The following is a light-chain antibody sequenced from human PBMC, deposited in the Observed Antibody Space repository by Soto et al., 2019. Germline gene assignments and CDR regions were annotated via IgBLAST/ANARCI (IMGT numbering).Light chain of an antibody. V-gene: IGLV1-40*01. J-gene: IGLJ2*01. Sequence: QSVLTQPPSVSGAPGQRVTISCTGSSSNIGAGYDVHWYQQLPGTAPKLLIYGNNNRPSGVPDRFSGSKSGTSASLAITGRQAEEEADYYYQSSDNSLSGSLFGGGTKLTVL. CDR2: GNN. CDR3: QSSDNSLSGSL. CDR1: SSNIGAGYD.